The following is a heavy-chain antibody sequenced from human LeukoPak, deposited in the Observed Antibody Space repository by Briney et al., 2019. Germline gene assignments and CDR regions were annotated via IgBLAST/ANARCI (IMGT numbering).Heavy chain of an antibody. V-gene: IGHV4-39*01. CDR1: GGPIGSYY. Sequence: SGTLSLTCTVSGGPIGSYYWGWIRQPPGKGLEWIGMINYSGNTYYSPSLKSRVTISVDTSKNQFSLKLSSVTAADTAVYRCARQVSGTSKIDYWGQGTLATVSS. CDR2: INYSGNT. CDR3: ARQVSGTSKIDY. D-gene: IGHD1-26*01. J-gene: IGHJ4*02.